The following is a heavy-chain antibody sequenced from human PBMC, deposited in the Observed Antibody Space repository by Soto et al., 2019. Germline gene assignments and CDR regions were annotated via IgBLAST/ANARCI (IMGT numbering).Heavy chain of an antibody. V-gene: IGHV3-23*01. J-gene: IGHJ5*02. Sequence: HPGGSLRLSCAASGFTFSSYAMSWVRQAPGKGLEWVSAISGSGDSTYYADSVKGRFTISRDNSKNTLYLQMNSLRAEDTAVYYCAKVTHSYNWNVRNWFDPWGQGTLVTVSS. CDR3: AKVTHSYNWNVRNWFDP. D-gene: IGHD1-20*01. CDR1: GFTFSSYA. CDR2: ISGSGDST.